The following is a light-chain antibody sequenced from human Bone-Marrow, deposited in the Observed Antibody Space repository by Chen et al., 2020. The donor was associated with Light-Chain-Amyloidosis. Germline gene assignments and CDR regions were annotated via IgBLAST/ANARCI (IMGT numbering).Light chain of an antibody. CDR3: QSSDSSGTYEVI. V-gene: IGLV3-25*03. CDR2: RDT. CDR1: ALPTKY. Sequence: SYELTQPPSVSESPGQTARNTCSGDALPTKYVYWYQQKPGQAPVLVIHRDTERPAEISERFSGSSSGTTATLTISEVQSEDEADYHCQSSDSSGTYEVIFGGGTKLTVL. J-gene: IGLJ2*01.